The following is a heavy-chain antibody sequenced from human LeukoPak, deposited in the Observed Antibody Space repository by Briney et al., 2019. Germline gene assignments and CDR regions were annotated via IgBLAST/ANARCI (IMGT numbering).Heavy chain of an antibody. CDR3: ARVSPTYYDFWSGDFDY. Sequence: PSETLSLTCAVYGGSFSGYYWSWIRQPPGKGLEWIGEINHSGSTNYNPSLKSRVTISVDTSKNQFSLKLSSVTAADTAVYYCARVSPTYYDFWSGDFDYWGQGTLVTVSS. CDR2: INHSGST. V-gene: IGHV4-34*01. D-gene: IGHD3-3*01. J-gene: IGHJ4*02. CDR1: GGSFSGYY.